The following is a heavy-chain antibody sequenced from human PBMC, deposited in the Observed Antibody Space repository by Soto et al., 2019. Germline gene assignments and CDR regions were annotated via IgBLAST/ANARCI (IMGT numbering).Heavy chain of an antibody. D-gene: IGHD2-21*01. J-gene: IGHJ4*02. CDR1: GFMFSAYW. Sequence: EVQLVESGGRLVQPEGSLRLSCAASGFMFSAYWMSWVRQNPGKGLEWVATISGGASDKFYVDSVKGRFTVSRDDRKNTLYLQMDSLRDEDTAVYYCVREDWHRFDSWGQGTLVTVSS. V-gene: IGHV3-7*01. CDR3: VREDWHRFDS. CDR2: ISGGASDK.